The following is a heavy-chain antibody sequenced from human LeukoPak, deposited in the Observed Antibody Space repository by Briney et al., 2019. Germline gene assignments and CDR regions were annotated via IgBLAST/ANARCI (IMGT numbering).Heavy chain of an antibody. Sequence: PGASLRLSCAASGFTFSSYAMSWVRQAPGKGLEWVSAISGSGGSTHYADSVKGRFTISRDNSKNTLYLQMNSLRADDTAVYNCAKELEPLRLGYYFDYWGQGTLVTVSS. J-gene: IGHJ4*02. D-gene: IGHD3-16*01. V-gene: IGHV3-23*01. CDR1: GFTFSSYA. CDR2: ISGSGGST. CDR3: AKELEPLRLGYYFDY.